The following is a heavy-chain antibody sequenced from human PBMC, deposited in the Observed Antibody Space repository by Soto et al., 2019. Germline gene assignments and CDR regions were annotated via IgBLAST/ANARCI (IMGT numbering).Heavy chain of an antibody. J-gene: IGHJ6*02. CDR3: ARDTGRQWLPPYYYYGMDV. CDR1: GYTFTSYA. CDR2: INAGNGNT. Sequence: GASVKVSCKASGYTFTSYAMHWVRQAPGQRLEWMGWINAGNGNTKYSQKFQGRVTITRDTSASTAYMELSSLRSEDTAVYYCARDTGRQWLPPYYYYGMDVWGQGTTVTVSS. V-gene: IGHV1-3*01. D-gene: IGHD6-19*01.